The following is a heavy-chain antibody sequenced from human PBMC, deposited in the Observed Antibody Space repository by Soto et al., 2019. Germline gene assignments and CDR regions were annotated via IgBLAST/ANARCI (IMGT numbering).Heavy chain of an antibody. J-gene: IGHJ5*02. Sequence: PGGSLRLSCAASGFTFSSYSMNWVRQAPGKGLEWVSSISSSSSYIYYADSVKGRFTISRDNAKNSLYLQMNSLRAEDTAVYYCARKPRHCSGGSCYSGWFDPWGQGTLVTVS. CDR2: ISSSSSYI. V-gene: IGHV3-21*01. CDR1: GFTFSSYS. CDR3: ARKPRHCSGGSCYSGWFDP. D-gene: IGHD2-15*01.